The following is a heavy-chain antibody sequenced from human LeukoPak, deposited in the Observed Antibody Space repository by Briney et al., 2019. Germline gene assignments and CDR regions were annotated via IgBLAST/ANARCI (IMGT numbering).Heavy chain of an antibody. D-gene: IGHD5-18*01. Sequence: GGSLRLSCAASGLTFTSAWMSWVRHTPGKGLEWVARIKSNTDGGTTDYAAPVKGRFTISRDDSKNTLYLQMNSLKSEDTAIYYCATRTDTDGFHRAYDHWGQGTLVTVSS. CDR2: IKSNTDGGTT. CDR3: ATRTDTDGFHRAYDH. CDR1: GLTFTSAW. V-gene: IGHV3-15*01. J-gene: IGHJ4*02.